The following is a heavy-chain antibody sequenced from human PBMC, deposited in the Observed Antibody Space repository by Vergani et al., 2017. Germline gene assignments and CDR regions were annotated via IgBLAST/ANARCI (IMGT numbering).Heavy chain of an antibody. CDR2: IYYSGST. V-gene: IGHV4-59*01. CDR1: GGSISSYY. CDR3: ARESVYDILTPSYMDV. Sequence: QVQLQESGPGLVKPSETLSLTCTVSGGSISSYYWSWIRQPPGKGLEWIGYIYYSGSTNYNPSLKSRVTISVDTSKNQFSLKLSSVTAADTAVYYCARESVYDILTPSYMDVWGKGP. D-gene: IGHD3-9*01. J-gene: IGHJ6*03.